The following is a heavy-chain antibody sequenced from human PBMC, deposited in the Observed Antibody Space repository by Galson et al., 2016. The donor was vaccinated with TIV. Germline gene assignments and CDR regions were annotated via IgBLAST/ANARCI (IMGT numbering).Heavy chain of an antibody. V-gene: IGHV3-66*03. J-gene: IGHJ6*02. CDR1: GFAVSDNY. CDR3: ARERRYCGNECYLKYYFGMDV. D-gene: IGHD2-21*01. Sequence: SLRLSCAASGFAVSDNYFNWVRQAPGKGLEWVSLISDNGNTNYADFVKGRFTVSRDNSKNKVSLQMNSLRAEETALYYCARERRYCGNECYLKYYFGMDVWGQGTTVTVS. CDR2: ISDNGNT.